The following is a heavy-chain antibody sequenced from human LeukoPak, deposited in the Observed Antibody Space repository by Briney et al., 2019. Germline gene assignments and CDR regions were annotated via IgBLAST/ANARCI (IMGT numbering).Heavy chain of an antibody. CDR1: GGTFSSYA. V-gene: IGHV1-69*13. J-gene: IGHJ5*02. CDR3: ARVGTGYSYGLLAWFAP. D-gene: IGHD5-18*01. CDR2: IIPIFGTA. Sequence: SVKVSCKASGGTFSSYAISWVRQAPGQGLEWMGGIIPIFGTANYAQKFQGRVTITADESTSTAYMELSSLRSEDTAVYYCARVGTGYSYGLLAWFAPWGQGTLVTVPS.